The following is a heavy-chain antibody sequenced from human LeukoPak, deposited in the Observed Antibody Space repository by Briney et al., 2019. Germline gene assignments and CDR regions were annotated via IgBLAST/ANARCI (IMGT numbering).Heavy chain of an antibody. J-gene: IGHJ4*02. CDR3: ARGGYYGSGRYYFDS. V-gene: IGHV3-74*01. D-gene: IGHD3-3*01. CDR2: IKSDGSNT. Sequence: GGSLRLSCAASGFTVSSNYMSWVRQAPGKGLVWVSRIKSDGSNTNYADSVKGRFTISRDNAKNTLHLQMNSLRAEDTAVYYCARGGYYGSGRYYFDSWGQGTLVTVSS. CDR1: GFTVSSNY.